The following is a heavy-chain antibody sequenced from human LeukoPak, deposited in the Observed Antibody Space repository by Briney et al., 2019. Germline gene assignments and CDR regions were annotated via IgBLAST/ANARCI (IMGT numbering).Heavy chain of an antibody. CDR3: AKSRGRPYYYYGMDV. V-gene: IGHV4-59*01. CDR1: GGSISSYY. J-gene: IGHJ6*02. Sequence: SETLSLTCTVSGGSISSYYWSWIRQPPGKGLEWIGYIYYSGSTNYNPSLKSRVTISVDTSKNQFSLKLSSVTAADTAVYYCAKSRGRPYYYYGMDVWGRGTAVTVSS. CDR2: IYYSGST. D-gene: IGHD3-10*01.